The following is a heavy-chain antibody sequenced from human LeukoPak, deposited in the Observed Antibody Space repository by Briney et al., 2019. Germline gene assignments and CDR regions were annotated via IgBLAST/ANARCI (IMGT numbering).Heavy chain of an antibody. D-gene: IGHD4-17*01. J-gene: IGHJ4*02. CDR3: ARERSHGDRTGGIVDY. CDR1: GGTFTSYA. CDR2: ISPIFGTA. Sequence: SVKVSSKASGGTFTSYAISWVRQAAGQGLEWMGGISPIFGTANYAQKFQGRVTITADESTSTAYMELSSLRSEDTAVYYCARERSHGDRTGGIVDYWGQGTLVTVSS. V-gene: IGHV1-69*01.